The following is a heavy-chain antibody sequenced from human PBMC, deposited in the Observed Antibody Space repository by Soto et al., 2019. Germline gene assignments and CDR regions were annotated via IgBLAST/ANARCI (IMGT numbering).Heavy chain of an antibody. J-gene: IGHJ3*02. CDR1: GFTFSSYA. D-gene: IGHD1-1*01. CDR2: ISYDGSNK. CDR3: ARAVQAGAFDI. Sequence: HPGGSLRLSCAASGFTFSSYAMHWVRQAPGKGLEWVAVISYDGSNKYYADSVKGRFTISRDNSKNTLYLQMNSLRAEDTAVYYCARAVQAGAFDIWGQGTMVTVSS. V-gene: IGHV3-30-3*01.